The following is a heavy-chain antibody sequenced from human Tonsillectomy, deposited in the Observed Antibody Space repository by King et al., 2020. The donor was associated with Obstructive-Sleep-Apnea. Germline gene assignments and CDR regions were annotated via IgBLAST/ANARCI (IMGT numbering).Heavy chain of an antibody. CDR1: GYSFPNYW. Sequence: QLVQSGAEVKKPGESLRISCKGSGYSFPNYWITWVRQMPGKGLEWMGRIDPSDSYTNYSPSFQGHVTISADKSINTAYLQWGSLKASETAIYYCARPRGSSRYYFYGLNVWGQGTTVTVSS. D-gene: IGHD6-13*01. CDR3: ARPRGSSRYYFYGLNV. CDR2: IDPSDSYT. V-gene: IGHV5-10-1*01. J-gene: IGHJ6*02.